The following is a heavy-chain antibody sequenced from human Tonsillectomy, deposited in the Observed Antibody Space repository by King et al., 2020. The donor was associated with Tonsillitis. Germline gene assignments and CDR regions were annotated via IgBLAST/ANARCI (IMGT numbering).Heavy chain of an antibody. CDR2: IIPIFGSA. Sequence: VQLVESGAEVKKPGSSVKVSCKASGGTFSRYAVTWVRQAPGQGLEWMGGIIPIFGSANYAQKFQGRVTITADESTGTAYMELSSLRSEDTAVYYCAETSFQPRDAFDIWGQGTMVTVSS. CDR1: GGTFSRYA. D-gene: IGHD3-3*02. CDR3: AETSFQPRDAFDI. V-gene: IGHV1-69*01. J-gene: IGHJ3*02.